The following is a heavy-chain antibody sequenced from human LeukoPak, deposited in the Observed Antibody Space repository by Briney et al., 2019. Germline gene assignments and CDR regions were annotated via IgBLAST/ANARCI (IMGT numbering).Heavy chain of an antibody. D-gene: IGHD6-19*01. J-gene: IGHJ5*02. CDR3: AEGIAVANWFDP. CDR1: GFTFSSYA. V-gene: IGHV3-23*01. Sequence: GGSLRLSCAASGFTFSSYAMSWVRQAPGKGLEWVSAISGSGGSTYYADSVKGRFTISRDNSKNTLYLQMNSLRAEDTAVYYCAEGIAVANWFDPWGQGTLVTVSS. CDR2: ISGSGGST.